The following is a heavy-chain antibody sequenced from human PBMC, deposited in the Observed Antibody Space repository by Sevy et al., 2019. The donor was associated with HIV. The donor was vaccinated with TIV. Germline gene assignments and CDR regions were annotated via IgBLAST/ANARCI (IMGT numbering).Heavy chain of an antibody. Sequence: GGSLRLSCAASGFTISAYAVHWVRQAPGKGLEWVAVISHDGNKEDYAQSVRGRFTLSRDNSKNTLYLQMNSLRAEDTAVYYCAREGAGTGYYYYYGMDVWGQGTTVTVSS. CDR2: ISHDGNKE. J-gene: IGHJ6*02. V-gene: IGHV3-30-3*01. D-gene: IGHD1-26*01. CDR3: AREGAGTGYYYYYGMDV. CDR1: GFTISAYA.